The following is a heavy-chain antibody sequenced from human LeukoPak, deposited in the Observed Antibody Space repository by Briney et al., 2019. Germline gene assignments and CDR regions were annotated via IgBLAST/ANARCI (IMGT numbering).Heavy chain of an antibody. CDR3: ATEGKYYYDSSGYFVLPFDY. J-gene: IGHJ4*02. CDR2: ISGSGSST. V-gene: IGHV3-23*01. Sequence: GGSLRLSCAASGFTFSSYAMSWVRQAPGKGLEWVSAISGSGSSTYYADSVKGRFTISSDNSKNTLYLQMNSLRAEDTAVYYCATEGKYYYDSSGYFVLPFDYWGQGTLVTVSS. CDR1: GFTFSSYA. D-gene: IGHD3-22*01.